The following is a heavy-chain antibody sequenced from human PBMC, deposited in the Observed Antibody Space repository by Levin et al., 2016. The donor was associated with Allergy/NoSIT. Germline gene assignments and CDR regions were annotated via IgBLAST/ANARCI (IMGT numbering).Heavy chain of an antibody. Sequence: WVRQAPGQGLEWMGIINPSSGATTYAQKFQGRVTMTRDTSTTTVYMELNSLRSEDTAVYYCARDRGYCSGGRCSSDYFDYWGQGTLVTVSS. CDR2: INPSSGAT. D-gene: IGHD2-15*01. V-gene: IGHV1-46*03. CDR3: ARDRGYCSGGRCSSDYFDY. J-gene: IGHJ4*02.